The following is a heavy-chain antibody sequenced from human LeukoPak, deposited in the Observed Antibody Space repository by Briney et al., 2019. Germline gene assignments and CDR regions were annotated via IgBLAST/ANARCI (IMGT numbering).Heavy chain of an antibody. Sequence: GGSLRLSCAASGFTFSNAWMNWVRQAPGKGLEWVSAISGSGGSTHYADSVKGRFTISRDNSKNTLYLQMNSLRAEDTAVYYCAKFAYGQSFDAFDIWGQGTMVTVSS. V-gene: IGHV3-23*01. CDR2: ISGSGGST. J-gene: IGHJ3*02. D-gene: IGHD4-17*01. CDR3: AKFAYGQSFDAFDI. CDR1: GFTFSNAW.